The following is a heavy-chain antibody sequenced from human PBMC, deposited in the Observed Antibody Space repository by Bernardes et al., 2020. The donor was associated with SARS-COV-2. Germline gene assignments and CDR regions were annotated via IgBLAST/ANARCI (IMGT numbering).Heavy chain of an antibody. J-gene: IGHJ6*02. Sequence: GGSLRLSCSASGFTFSSYAMHWVRPAPGKGLEYVSAISSNGGSTYYADSVKGRFTISRDNSKNTLYLQMSSLRAEDTAVYYCVKEPSRTFYYYYGMDVWGQGTTVTVSS. CDR3: VKEPSRTFYYYYGMDV. CDR2: ISSNGGST. V-gene: IGHV3-64D*06. CDR1: GFTFSSYA.